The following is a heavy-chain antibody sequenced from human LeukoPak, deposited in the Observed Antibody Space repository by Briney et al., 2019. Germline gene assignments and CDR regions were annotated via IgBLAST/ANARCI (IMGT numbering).Heavy chain of an antibody. V-gene: IGHV5-51*01. CDR2: IYPGDSDI. D-gene: IGHD2-15*01. J-gene: IGHJ4*02. CDR1: GYSFGSYW. CDR3: ARGDCSAKTCYLIDY. Sequence: GESLKISCKGSGYSFGSYWIGWVRQMPGKGLEWMGTIYPGDSDIKYSPPFQGQVPISADKSISTAYLQWSSLRASDTAMYYCARGDCSAKTCYLIDYWGQGTLVIVPP.